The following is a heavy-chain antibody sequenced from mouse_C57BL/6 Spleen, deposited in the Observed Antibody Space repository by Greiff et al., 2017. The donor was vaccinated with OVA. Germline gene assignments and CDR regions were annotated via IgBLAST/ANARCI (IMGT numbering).Heavy chain of an antibody. V-gene: IGHV5-4*01. D-gene: IGHD2-4*01. CDR3: ARALYDYGEDAMDY. CDR1: GFTFSSYA. J-gene: IGHJ4*01. CDR2: ISDGGSYT. Sequence: EVQGVESGGGLVKPGGSLKLSCEASGFTFSSYAMSWVSQTPEKRLEWVATISDGGSYTYYTDNVKGRFTLSRDKAKNNVYLQMSHLKSADTAMYYCARALYDYGEDAMDYWGQGTSVTVSS.